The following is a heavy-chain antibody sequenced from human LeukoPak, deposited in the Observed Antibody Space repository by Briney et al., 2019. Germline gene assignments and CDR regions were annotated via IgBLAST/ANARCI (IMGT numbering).Heavy chain of an antibody. CDR2: IYPGDSDS. CDR3: ARYCGGDCYFDY. D-gene: IGHD2-21*02. J-gene: IGHJ4*02. Sequence: GESLKISCKGSGYSFATYWIAWVRQMPGKGLEWMGIIYPGDSDSRYSPSFQGQVTFSADKSISTAYLQWNSLKASYTAMYYCARYCGGDCYFDYWGQGTQVTVSP. V-gene: IGHV5-51*01. CDR1: GYSFATYW.